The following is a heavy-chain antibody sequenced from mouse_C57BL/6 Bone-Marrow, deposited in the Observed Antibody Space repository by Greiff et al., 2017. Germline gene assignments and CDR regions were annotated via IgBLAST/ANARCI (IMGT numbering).Heavy chain of an antibody. CDR2: IDPSDSET. D-gene: IGHD2-5*01. Sequence: VKLQQPGAELVRPGSSVKLSCKASGYTFTSYWMHWVKQRPIQGLEWIGNIDPSDSETHYNQKFKDKATLTVDKSSSTAYMQLSSLTSEDSAVYYCAKRRTSNYVDWYFDVWGTGTTVTVSS. CDR1: GYTFTSYW. CDR3: AKRRTSNYVDWYFDV. J-gene: IGHJ1*03. V-gene: IGHV1-52*01.